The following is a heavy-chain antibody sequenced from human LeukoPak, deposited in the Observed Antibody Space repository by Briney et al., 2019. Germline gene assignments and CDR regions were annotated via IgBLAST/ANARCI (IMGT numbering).Heavy chain of an antibody. V-gene: IGHV4-39*07. Sequence: SETLSLTCTVSGGSISSSSYYWGWIRQPPGKGLEWIGSIYYSGSTYYNPSLKSRVTISVDTSKNQFSLKLSSVTAADTAVYYCARGVVRRHSITSPYGDWGQGTLVTVSS. D-gene: IGHD1-20*01. CDR2: IYYSGST. CDR1: GGSISSSSYY. J-gene: IGHJ4*02. CDR3: ARGVVRRHSITSPYGD.